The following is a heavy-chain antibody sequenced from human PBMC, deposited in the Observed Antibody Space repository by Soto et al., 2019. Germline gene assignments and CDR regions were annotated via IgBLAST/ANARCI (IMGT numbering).Heavy chain of an antibody. D-gene: IGHD4-17*01. V-gene: IGHV4-34*01. CDR3: ARGSLRTVTTPYYFDY. J-gene: IGHJ4*02. Sequence: SETLSLTCAVYGGSFSGYYWSWIRQPPGKGLEWIGEINHSGSTNYNPSLKSRVTISVDTSKNQFSLKLSSVTAADTAVYYCARGSLRTVTTPYYFDYWGQGTLVTVSS. CDR1: GGSFSGYY. CDR2: INHSGST.